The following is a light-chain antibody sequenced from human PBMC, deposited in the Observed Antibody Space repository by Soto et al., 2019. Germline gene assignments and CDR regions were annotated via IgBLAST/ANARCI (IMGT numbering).Light chain of an antibody. Sequence: EIVLTQSPATLSLSPGERATLSCRASQSIRTFLAWYQHRPGQAPRLLIYDASDRATGIPARFSGSGSGTDSTLTISRLEPEDFAVYYCQQYGSSPTFGGGTKVDIK. J-gene: IGKJ4*01. CDR3: QQYGSSPT. V-gene: IGKV3-20*01. CDR1: QSIRTF. CDR2: DAS.